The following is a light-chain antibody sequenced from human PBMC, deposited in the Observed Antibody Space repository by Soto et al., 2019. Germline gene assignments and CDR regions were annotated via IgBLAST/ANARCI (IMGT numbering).Light chain of an antibody. CDR3: QQFYSLPYT. Sequence: DIQMTQSPSSLSASVGDRVTITCQASQEISNYVNWYQQKPGKAPNLLVYDASNLQSGVPSRFSGSGSGTVFTFTISSLQPEDIATYFCQQFYSLPYTFGQGIKLQIK. J-gene: IGKJ2*01. V-gene: IGKV1-33*01. CDR1: QEISNY. CDR2: DAS.